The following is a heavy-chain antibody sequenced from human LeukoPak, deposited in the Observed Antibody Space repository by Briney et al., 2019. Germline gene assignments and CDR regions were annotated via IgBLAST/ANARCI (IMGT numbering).Heavy chain of an antibody. D-gene: IGHD4-17*01. CDR3: ARATPNTTVTYYYYGMDV. Sequence: GGSLRLSCAASGFTFSSYAMSWVRQAPGKGLEWVSAISGSDGSTYYADSVKGRFTISRDNSKNTLYLQMNSLRAEDTAVYYCARATPNTTVTYYYYGMDVWGQGTTVTVSS. J-gene: IGHJ6*02. V-gene: IGHV3-23*01. CDR1: GFTFSSYA. CDR2: ISGSDGST.